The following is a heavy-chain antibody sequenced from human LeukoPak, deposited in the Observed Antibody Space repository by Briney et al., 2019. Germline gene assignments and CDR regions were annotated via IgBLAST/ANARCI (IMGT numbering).Heavy chain of an antibody. CDR1: GGSISSYY. Sequence: SETLSLTCTVSGGSISSYYWSWIRQPPGKGLEWIGYIYYSGSTNYNPSLKSRVTISVDTSKNQFSLKLSSVTAADTAVYYCARHHMGIAAAPYDYWGQRTLVTVSS. D-gene: IGHD6-13*01. J-gene: IGHJ4*02. CDR3: ARHHMGIAAAPYDY. V-gene: IGHV4-59*08. CDR2: IYYSGST.